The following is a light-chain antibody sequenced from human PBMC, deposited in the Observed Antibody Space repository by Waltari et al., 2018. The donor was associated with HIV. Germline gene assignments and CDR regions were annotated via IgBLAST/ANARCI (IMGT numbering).Light chain of an antibody. CDR2: EVS. J-gene: IGLJ1*01. Sequence: QSALTHPAHVSGSPGQSITIPCTGTSSDVGSYNLDSCYQQYPGKVPKLMIYEVSKRPSGVSNRFSGSKSGNTASLTISGLQAEDEADYYCCSYAGSSTPFVFGTATKVTVL. CDR3: CSYAGSSTPFV. CDR1: SSDVGSYNL. V-gene: IGLV2-23*02.